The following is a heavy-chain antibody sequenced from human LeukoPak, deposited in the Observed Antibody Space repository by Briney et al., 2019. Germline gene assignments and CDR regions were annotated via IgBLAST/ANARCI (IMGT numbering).Heavy chain of an antibody. CDR1: GFTFSSYA. J-gene: IGHJ3*02. D-gene: IGHD1-26*01. CDR2: ISGSGGTT. CDR3: AKDHVTVSGFDI. Sequence: GGSLRLSCAASGFTFSSYAMSWVRQAPGKGLEWVSHISGSGGTTFYADSVKGRFTISRDNSKNTVYLQMNSLRAEDTAVYYCAKDHVTVSGFDIWGQGTMVTVSS. V-gene: IGHV3-23*01.